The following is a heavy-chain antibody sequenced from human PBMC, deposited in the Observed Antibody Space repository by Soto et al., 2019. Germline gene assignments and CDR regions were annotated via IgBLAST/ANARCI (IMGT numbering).Heavy chain of an antibody. CDR2: INQDGTDK. CDR3: ATRPNNAQTYVAVFDY. J-gene: IGHJ4*02. V-gene: IGHV3-7*01. D-gene: IGHD1-20*01. Sequence: EVQLVESGGGLVQPGGSLRLSCAASGLDFSTHWMTWVRQAPGKGLEWVANINQDGTDKYYVDSVKGRFTISRDNAKNSLYLQMNSLRAEDAALYYCATRPNNAQTYVAVFDYWGQGTLVTVSS. CDR1: GLDFSTHW.